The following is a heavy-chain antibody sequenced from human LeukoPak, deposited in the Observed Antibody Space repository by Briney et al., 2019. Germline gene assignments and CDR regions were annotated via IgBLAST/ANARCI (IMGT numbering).Heavy chain of an antibody. D-gene: IGHD1-26*01. CDR3: ARSWELRYGMDV. CDR1: GYTFTSYD. Sequence: ASVKVSYKASGYTFTSYDINWVRQATGQGLEWMGWMNPNSGNTGYAQKFQGRVTMTRNASISTAYMELSSLRSEDTAVYYCARSWELRYGMDVWGQGTTVTVSS. J-gene: IGHJ6*02. CDR2: MNPNSGNT. V-gene: IGHV1-8*01.